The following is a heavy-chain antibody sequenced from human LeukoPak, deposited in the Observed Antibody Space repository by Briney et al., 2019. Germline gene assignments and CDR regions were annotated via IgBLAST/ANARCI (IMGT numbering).Heavy chain of an antibody. J-gene: IGHJ3*02. CDR2: FDPEDGET. Sequence: GASVKVSCKVSGYTLTELSMHWVRQAPGKGLEWMGGFDPEDGETIYAQKFQGRVTMTEDTSTDTAYMELSSLRSEDTAVYYCASDTYYYDSSGYYYPGEAFDIWGQGTMVTVSS. CDR3: ASDTYYYDSSGYYYPGEAFDI. V-gene: IGHV1-24*01. D-gene: IGHD3-22*01. CDR1: GYTLTELS.